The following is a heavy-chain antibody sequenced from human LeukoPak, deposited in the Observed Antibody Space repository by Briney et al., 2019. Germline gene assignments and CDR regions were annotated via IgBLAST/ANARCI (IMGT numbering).Heavy chain of an antibody. D-gene: IGHD4-11*01. J-gene: IGHJ6*03. CDR3: ARGPHDYSNYPNYYYYMDV. CDR1: GGSISSSSYY. V-gene: IGHV4-39*07. Sequence: PSETLSLTCTVSGGSISSSSYYWGWIRQPPGKGLEWIGSIYYSGSTYYNPSLKSRVTISVDTSKNQFSLKLSSVTAADTAVYYCARGPHDYSNYPNYYYYMDVWGKGTTVTVSS. CDR2: IYYSGST.